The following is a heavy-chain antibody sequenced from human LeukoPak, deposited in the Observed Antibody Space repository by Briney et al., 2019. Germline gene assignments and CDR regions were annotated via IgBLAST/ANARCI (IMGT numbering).Heavy chain of an antibody. V-gene: IGHV3-23*01. Sequence: GGSLRLSCAASGFTFSSYAMTWVRQAPGQGLEWVSSISAGAGTYYADSVTGRFTVSRDDSKNILYLQMNSLRAEDTAVYYCAKEPKYSSSYYSDYWGQGTLVTVSS. CDR2: ISAGAGT. J-gene: IGHJ4*02. CDR1: GFTFSSYA. D-gene: IGHD6-13*01. CDR3: AKEPKYSSSYYSDY.